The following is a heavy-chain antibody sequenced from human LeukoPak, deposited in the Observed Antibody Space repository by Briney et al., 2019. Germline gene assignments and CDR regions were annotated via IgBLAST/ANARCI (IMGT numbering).Heavy chain of an antibody. CDR1: GYTFTSYG. CDR3: ARDGGGHIVVVHYYYMDV. V-gene: IGHV1-18*01. D-gene: IGHD2-21*01. CDR2: ISAYNGNT. J-gene: IGHJ6*03. Sequence: PRASVKVSCKASGYTFTSYGISWVRQAPGQGLEWMGWISAYNGNTNYAQKLQGRVTMTTDTSTSTAYMELRSLRSDDTAVYYCARDGGGHIVVVHYYYMDVWGKGTTVTVSS.